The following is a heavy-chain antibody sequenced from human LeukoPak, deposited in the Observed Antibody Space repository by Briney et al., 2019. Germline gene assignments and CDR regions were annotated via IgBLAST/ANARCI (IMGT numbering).Heavy chain of an antibody. CDR2: VYYSGST. D-gene: IGHD2-15*01. J-gene: IGHJ4*02. CDR3: ARIHRYCSGGACYVLDN. CDR1: GGSVSGYY. Sequence: MASGTLSLTCVVSGGSVSGYYWGWIRQPPGRGLEWIGYVYYSGSTNYNPSFKSRITISVDTSRNQFSLQLSSVTAADTAVYYCARIHRYCSGGACYVLDNWGQGTLVAVSS. V-gene: IGHV4-59*02.